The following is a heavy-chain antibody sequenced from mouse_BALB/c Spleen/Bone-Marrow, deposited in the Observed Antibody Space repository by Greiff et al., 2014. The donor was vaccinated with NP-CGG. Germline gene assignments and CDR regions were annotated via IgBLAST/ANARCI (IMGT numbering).Heavy chain of an antibody. CDR2: VDPANGNT. D-gene: IGHD1-1*01. J-gene: IGHJ3*01. V-gene: IGHV14-3*02. CDR1: GFNIKDTY. Sequence: DVHLVESGAELVKPGASVKLSCTASGFNIKDTYMHWVKQRPEQGLGWIGRVDPANGNTKYDPKFQGKATITADTSSNTAYLQLSSLTSEDTAVYYCASYYYGSSSVAYWGQGTLVTVSA. CDR3: ASYYYGSSSVAY.